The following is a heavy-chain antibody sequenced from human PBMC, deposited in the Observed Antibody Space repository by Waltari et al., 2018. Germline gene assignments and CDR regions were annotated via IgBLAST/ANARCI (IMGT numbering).Heavy chain of an antibody. Sequence: QVQLVQSGTEVKKPGASVKLSCKASGYTFTSFAMHWVRQAPGQSVEWMGWINAGSVNTKYSQQFQGRVTITWDTSASTVYMELTSLRSEDTAVYYCARSYYYDSSGSTATTFDYWGQGTLVTVSS. V-gene: IGHV1-3*01. CDR3: ARSYYYDSSGSTATTFDY. CDR1: GYTFTSFA. D-gene: IGHD3-22*01. CDR2: INAGSVNT. J-gene: IGHJ4*02.